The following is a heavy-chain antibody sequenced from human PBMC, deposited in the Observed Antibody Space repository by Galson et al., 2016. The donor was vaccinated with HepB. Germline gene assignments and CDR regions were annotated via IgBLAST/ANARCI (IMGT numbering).Heavy chain of an antibody. D-gene: IGHD6-19*01. Sequence: SETLSLTCTVSGGSIGNQYWSWIRQSPGKGLEWIGYVYHSGTTNYNPSLESRVTMSVDTSTNQTFLNLRSVTAADTAVYYCARDKGVAVALRWFEYWGQGTLVTVSS. CDR3: ARDKGVAVALRWFEY. J-gene: IGHJ5*01. CDR1: GGSIGNQY. CDR2: VYHSGTT. V-gene: IGHV4-59*11.